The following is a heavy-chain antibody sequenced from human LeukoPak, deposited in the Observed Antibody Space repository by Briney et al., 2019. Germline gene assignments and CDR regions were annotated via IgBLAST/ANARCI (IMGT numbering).Heavy chain of an antibody. CDR3: AKDMMFSLPPNGAFDI. CDR1: GFTFDDYA. Sequence: AGGSLRLSCAASGFTFDDYAMHWVRQAPGKGLEWVSGISWNSGSIGYADSVKGRFTISRDNAKNSLYLQMNSLRAEDTALYYCAKDMMFSLPPNGAFDIWGQGTMVTVSS. D-gene: IGHD1-1*01. V-gene: IGHV3-9*01. CDR2: ISWNSGSI. J-gene: IGHJ3*02.